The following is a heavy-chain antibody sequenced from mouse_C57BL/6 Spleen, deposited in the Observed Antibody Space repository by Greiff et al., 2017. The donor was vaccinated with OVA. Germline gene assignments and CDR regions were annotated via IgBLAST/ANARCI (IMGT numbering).Heavy chain of an antibody. CDR1: GYSITSGYY. CDR2: ISYDGSN. D-gene: IGHD2-3*01. Sequence: EVQLQESGPGLVKPSQSLSLTCSVTGYSITSGYYWNWIRQFPGNKLEWMGYISYDGSNNYNPSLKNRISITRDTSKNQFFLKLNSVTTEDTATYYCARDGYYVNFDYWGQGTTLTVSS. CDR3: ARDGYYVNFDY. J-gene: IGHJ2*01. V-gene: IGHV3-6*01.